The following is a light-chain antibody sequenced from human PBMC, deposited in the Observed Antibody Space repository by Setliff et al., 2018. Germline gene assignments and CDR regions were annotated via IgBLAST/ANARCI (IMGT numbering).Light chain of an antibody. CDR3: SSHTTGSTPYV. Sequence: QSVLTQPPSVSGSLGQSVAISCVGTFSDIGTYDRVSWYQQFPGTAPRLIIFEVNNRPLGVPDRFSGSKSGYTASLTISGLRTEDEADYYCSSHTTGSTPYVFGPGTKVTV. CDR2: EVN. J-gene: IGLJ1*01. CDR1: FSDIGTYDR. V-gene: IGLV2-18*02.